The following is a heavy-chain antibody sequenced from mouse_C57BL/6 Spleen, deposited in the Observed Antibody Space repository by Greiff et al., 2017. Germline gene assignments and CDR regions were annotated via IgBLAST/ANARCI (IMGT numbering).Heavy chain of an antibody. CDR1: GYTFTDYY. CDR2: INPYNGGT. J-gene: IGHJ1*03. V-gene: IGHV1-19*01. CDR3: ARRFYYGSSYGYFDV. D-gene: IGHD1-1*01. Sequence: EVQLQQSGPVLVKPGASVKMSCKASGYTFTDYYMNWVKQSHGKSLEWIGVINPYNGGTSYNQKFKGKATLTVDKSSSTAYMELNSLTSEDSAVYYCARRFYYGSSYGYFDVWGTGTTVTVSS.